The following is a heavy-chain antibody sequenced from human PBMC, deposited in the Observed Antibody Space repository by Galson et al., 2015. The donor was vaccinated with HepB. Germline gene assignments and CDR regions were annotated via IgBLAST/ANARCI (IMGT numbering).Heavy chain of an antibody. D-gene: IGHD4-11*01. V-gene: IGHV4-31*03. CDR3: ARDQGNYGAFDI. J-gene: IGHJ3*02. CDR2: IYYSGST. CDR1: GGSISSGGYY. Sequence: TLSLTCTVSGGSISSGGYYWSWIRQHPGKGLEWIGYIYYSGSTYYNPSLKSRVTISVDTSKNQFSLKLSSVTAADTAVYYCARDQGNYGAFDIWGQGTMVTVSS.